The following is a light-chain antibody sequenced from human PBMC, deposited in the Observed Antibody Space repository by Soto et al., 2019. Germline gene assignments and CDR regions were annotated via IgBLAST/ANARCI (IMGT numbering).Light chain of an antibody. J-gene: IGKJ1*01. CDR3: QQYGSSHRT. V-gene: IGKV3-20*01. CDR1: QSLSSSY. Sequence: EIVLTQSPGTLSLSPGERATLSCRASQSLSSSYLAWFQQKPGLAPRLLIYAGSSRATGIPDRFSGSGSGTDFTLTISRLEPDDFEVYYCQQYGSSHRTFGQGTKADI. CDR2: AGS.